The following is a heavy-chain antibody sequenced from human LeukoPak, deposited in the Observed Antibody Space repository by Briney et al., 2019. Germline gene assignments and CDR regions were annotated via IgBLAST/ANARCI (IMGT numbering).Heavy chain of an antibody. D-gene: IGHD3-22*01. J-gene: IGHJ4*02. CDR1: GFTFSSYA. CDR2: ISGSGDGT. Sequence: PGGSLRLSCAASGFTFSSYAMSWVRQAPGKGLEWVSAISGSGDGTYYADSVKGRFTISRDNSKNTLYLQMNSLRAEDTAVYYCAKGEIAMIVGYWGQGTLVTVSS. V-gene: IGHV3-23*01. CDR3: AKGEIAMIVGY.